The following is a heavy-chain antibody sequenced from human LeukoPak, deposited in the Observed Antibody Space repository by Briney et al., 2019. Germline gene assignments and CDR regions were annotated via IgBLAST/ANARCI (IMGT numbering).Heavy chain of an antibody. CDR3: AREGIDLYYDSSAYYFDN. CDR1: GFSLDDYG. D-gene: IGHD3-22*01. J-gene: IGHJ4*02. V-gene: IGHV3-20*04. Sequence: GGSLRLSCAASGFSLDDYGMSWVRQAPGKGLEWVSRINWNGGSRGYAESVKGRFTISRDNAKKSLYLQMNSLRAEDTALYYCAREGIDLYYDSSAYYFDNWGQGTLVTVSS. CDR2: INWNGGSR.